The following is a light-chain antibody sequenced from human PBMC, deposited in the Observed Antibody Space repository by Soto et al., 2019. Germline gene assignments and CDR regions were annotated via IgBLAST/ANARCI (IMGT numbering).Light chain of an antibody. CDR2: TNN. CDR3: AARDDSLKGPA. V-gene: IGLV1-44*01. Sequence: QSVLTQPPSASGTPGQGVIISCSGSRSNIGSNTVNWYQQFPGTAPKLLIYTNNQRPSGVPDRFSGSKSGTSASLAISGLQSEDEADYYCAARDDSLKGPAFGGGTKVTVL. CDR1: RSNIGSNT. J-gene: IGLJ2*01.